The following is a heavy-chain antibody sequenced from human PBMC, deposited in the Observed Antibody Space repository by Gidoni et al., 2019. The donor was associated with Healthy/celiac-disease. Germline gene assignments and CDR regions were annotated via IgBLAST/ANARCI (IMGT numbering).Heavy chain of an antibody. D-gene: IGHD1-26*01. Sequence: QVQLVESVGCVVQPVRSLRLSCAASGFPFSSDGMHGVRQAPGKGLEWVAVISYEGSNKYYADSVKGRFTISRDNSKNTLYLQMNSLRAEDTAVYYCAKEQVGATSPSLDYWGQGTLVTVSS. V-gene: IGHV3-30*18. CDR2: ISYEGSNK. J-gene: IGHJ4*02. CDR3: AKEQVGATSPSLDY. CDR1: GFPFSSDG.